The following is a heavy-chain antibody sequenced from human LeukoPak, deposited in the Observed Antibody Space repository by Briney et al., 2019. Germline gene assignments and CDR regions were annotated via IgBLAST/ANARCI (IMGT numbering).Heavy chain of an antibody. Sequence: GASVKVSCKASGYTFTSYDINWVRQATGQGLEWMGWMNPNSGNTGYAHKFQGRVTMTRNTAISTAYMVLTSLRSDDTAVYYCARVAGPIDYWGQGTLVTVSS. V-gene: IGHV1-8*01. CDR2: MNPNSGNT. CDR3: ARVAGPIDY. D-gene: IGHD2-15*01. CDR1: GYTFTSYD. J-gene: IGHJ4*02.